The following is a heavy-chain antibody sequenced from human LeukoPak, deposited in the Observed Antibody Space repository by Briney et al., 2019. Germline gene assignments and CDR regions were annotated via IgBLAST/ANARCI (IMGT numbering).Heavy chain of an antibody. V-gene: IGHV3-33*01. CDR1: GFTFSSCG. J-gene: IGHJ4*02. Sequence: GGSLRPSCAASGFTFSSCGMHWVRQAPGKGLEWVAVIWYDGSNKYYADSVKGRFTISRDNSKNTLYLQMNSLRAEDTAVYYCARYYYDFWSGLLDYWGQGTLVTVSS. CDR2: IWYDGSNK. D-gene: IGHD3-3*01. CDR3: ARYYYDFWSGLLDY.